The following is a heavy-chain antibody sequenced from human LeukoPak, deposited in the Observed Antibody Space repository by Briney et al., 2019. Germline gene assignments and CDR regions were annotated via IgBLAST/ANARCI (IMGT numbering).Heavy chain of an antibody. CDR3: ARDYGSGYYNYFDY. CDR2: IWYDGSNK. J-gene: IGHJ4*02. V-gene: IGHV3-33*01. CDR1: GFTFSRYG. D-gene: IGHD3-22*01. Sequence: GRSLRLSCAASGFTFSRYGMHWVRQAPGKGLEWVAVIWYDGSNKYYADSVKGRFTISRDNSKNTLYLQMNSLRAEGTAVYYCARDYGSGYYNYFDYWGQGTLVTVSS.